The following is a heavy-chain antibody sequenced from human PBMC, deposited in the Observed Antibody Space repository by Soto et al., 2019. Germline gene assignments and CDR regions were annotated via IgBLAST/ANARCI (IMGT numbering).Heavy chain of an antibody. V-gene: IGHV4-4*02. CDR1: SASIISEQR. J-gene: IGHJ4*02. Sequence: QMQLQESSPGLVKPSETLSLTCAVSSASIISEQRWSWVRQPPGKGLEWIGEIHHSGSTNNNPSLRSRVTMSVDKSKNQFSLNLNSVTAADTAVYYCARSFGWYAIDQWGQGTLVIVSS. CDR3: ARSFGWYAIDQ. CDR2: IHHSGST. D-gene: IGHD6-19*01.